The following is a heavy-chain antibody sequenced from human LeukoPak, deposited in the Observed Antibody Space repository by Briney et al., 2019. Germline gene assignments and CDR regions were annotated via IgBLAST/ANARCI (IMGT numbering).Heavy chain of an antibody. CDR2: INYSGIT. Sequence: SETLSLTCTVSGGSITRSTDYWGWIRQPPGKGLEWIGSINYSGITYYNPSLKSRVTKSVDTSENQFSLNLNSVTAADTAVYYCARHDRGGLDAFDIWGQGTMVTVFS. D-gene: IGHD3-16*01. J-gene: IGHJ3*02. CDR1: GGSITRSTDY. V-gene: IGHV4-39*01. CDR3: ARHDRGGLDAFDI.